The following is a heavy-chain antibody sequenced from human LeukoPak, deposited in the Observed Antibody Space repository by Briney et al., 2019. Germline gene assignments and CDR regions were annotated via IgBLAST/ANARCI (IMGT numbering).Heavy chain of an antibody. CDR2: IYYSGST. CDR1: GGSISSSSYY. Sequence: PSETLSLTCTVSGGSISSSSYYWGWIRQPPGNGLEWIGSIYYSGSTYYNPSLKSRVTMSIETSKNQFSLTLNSVTDADAAVYYCARHRTMIRLGGVIVPLHFDSWGQGTLVTVSS. CDR3: ARHRTMIRLGGVIVPLHFDS. D-gene: IGHD3-16*02. J-gene: IGHJ4*02. V-gene: IGHV4-39*01.